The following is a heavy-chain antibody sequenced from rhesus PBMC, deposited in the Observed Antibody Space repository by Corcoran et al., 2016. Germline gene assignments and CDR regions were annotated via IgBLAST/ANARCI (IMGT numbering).Heavy chain of an antibody. CDR3: ASFGGNPDY. D-gene: IGHD1-44*01. J-gene: IGHJ4*01. V-gene: IGHV4-169*02. CDR2: IYVSGSRT. Sequence: QLQLQESGPGLVTPSETLSVTCAVSGGSISSSSWRWIRESPGKGLAGIGYIYVSGSRTNYNPTLKSRVTLSVDTSKNQLSLKLSSVTAADTAVYYCASFGGNPDYWGQGVLVTVSS. CDR1: GGSISSSS.